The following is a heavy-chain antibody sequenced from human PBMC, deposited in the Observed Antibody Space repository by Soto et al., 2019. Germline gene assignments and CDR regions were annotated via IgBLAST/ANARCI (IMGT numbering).Heavy chain of an antibody. V-gene: IGHV1-18*01. J-gene: IGHJ3*02. Sequence: ASVKVSCKASGYTFTSYGISWVRQAPGQGLEWMGWISAYNGNTNYAQKLQGRVTMTTYTSTSTAYMELRSLRSDDTAVYYCATHLMVRGPRTFDIWGQGTMVTVSS. CDR3: ATHLMVRGPRTFDI. CDR2: ISAYNGNT. D-gene: IGHD3-10*01. CDR1: GYTFTSYG.